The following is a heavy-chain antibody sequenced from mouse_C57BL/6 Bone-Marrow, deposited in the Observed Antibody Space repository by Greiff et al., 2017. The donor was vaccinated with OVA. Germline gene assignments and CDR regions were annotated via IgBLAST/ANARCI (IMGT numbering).Heavy chain of an antibody. D-gene: IGHD2-3*01. V-gene: IGHV3-5*01. CDR2: LYYSGTI. Sequence: EVQLQESGPGLVKPSQTVFLTCTVTGISITTGYYRWSWIRPFPGNKLEWIGYLYYSGTITYNPSLTSPTIITRATSKNQFFLEMNTLSAKDEATYYCARDRGDGRLVDYWGQGTSVTVSS. CDR1: GISITTGYYR. CDR3: ARDRGDGRLVDY. J-gene: IGHJ4*01.